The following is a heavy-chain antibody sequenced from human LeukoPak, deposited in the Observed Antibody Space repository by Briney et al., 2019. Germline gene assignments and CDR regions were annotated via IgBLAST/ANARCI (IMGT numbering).Heavy chain of an antibody. CDR2: IYYSGRT. CDR3: ARNSGSYYWNFDY. CDR1: GGSISSSSYY. V-gene: IGHV4-39*01. Sequence: PSETLSLTCTVSGGSISSSSYYWGWIRQPPGKGLEWIGSIYYSGRTYYNPSLKSRVTISVDTSKNQFSLKLSSVTAADTAVYYCARNSGSYYWNFDYWGQGTLVTVSS. D-gene: IGHD1-26*01. J-gene: IGHJ4*02.